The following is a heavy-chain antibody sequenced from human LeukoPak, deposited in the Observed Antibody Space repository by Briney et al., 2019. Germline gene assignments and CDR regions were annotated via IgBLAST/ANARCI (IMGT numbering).Heavy chain of an antibody. D-gene: IGHD4-11*01. CDR3: ARAEDYSNYSG. CDR2: IYYIGST. V-gene: IGHV4-59*01. CDR1: GGSISSYY. J-gene: IGHJ4*02. Sequence: PSETLSLTCTVSGGSISSYYWSWIRQPPGKGLEWIGYIYYIGSTNYNPSLKSRVTISVDTSKNQFSLKLSSVTAADTAVYYCARAEDYSNYSGWGQGTLVTVSS.